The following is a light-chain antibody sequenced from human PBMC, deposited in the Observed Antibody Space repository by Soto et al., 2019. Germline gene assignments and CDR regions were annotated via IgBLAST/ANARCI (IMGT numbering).Light chain of an antibody. CDR1: SSDIGDSNF. J-gene: IGLJ1*01. V-gene: IGLV2-14*01. Sequence: QSALAQPASVSGSPGQSITISCTGTSSDIGDSNFVSWYQHHPGKAPKLLIYDVSDRPSRISSRFSGSKSANTASLTISGLQAEDEAVYYCSSYTSATTGRFVFGTGTKLTVL. CDR3: SSYTSATTGRFV. CDR2: DVS.